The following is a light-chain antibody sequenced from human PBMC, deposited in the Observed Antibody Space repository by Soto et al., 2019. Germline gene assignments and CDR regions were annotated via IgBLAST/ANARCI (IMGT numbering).Light chain of an antibody. CDR3: QQRTNWPLT. CDR1: QSVSRY. V-gene: IGKV3-11*01. CDR2: DAS. J-gene: IGKJ4*01. Sequence: EIVLTQSPATLFLSPGERATLSCRASQSVSRYLAWYQQKPGQAPRLLIYDASNRATGIPARFSGSGSGTDFTLTISSLEPEDFAVYYCQQRTNWPLTFSGGTKVEIK.